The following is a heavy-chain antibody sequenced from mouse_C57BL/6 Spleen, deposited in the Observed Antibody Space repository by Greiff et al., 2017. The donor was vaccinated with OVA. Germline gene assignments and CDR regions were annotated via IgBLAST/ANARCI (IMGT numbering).Heavy chain of an antibody. J-gene: IGHJ4*01. CDR3: ASHYYGSSYAMDY. V-gene: IGHV1-58*01. CDR1: GYTFTSYG. CDR2: IYIGNGYT. Sequence: VQLKQSGAELVRPGSSVKMSCKTSGYTFTSYGINWVKQRPGQGLEWIGYIYIGNGYTEYNEKFKGKATLTSDTSSSTAYLQLSSLTSEDSAIYFCASHYYGSSYAMDYWGQGTSVTVSS. D-gene: IGHD1-1*01.